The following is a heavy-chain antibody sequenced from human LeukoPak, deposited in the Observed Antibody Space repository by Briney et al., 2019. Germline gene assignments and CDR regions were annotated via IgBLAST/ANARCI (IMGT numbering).Heavy chain of an antibody. Sequence: SETLSLTCAVYGGSLSGYSWSWIRQPPGKGLEWIGELNHSGSTNYNPSLKSRVAISVDTSKNQFSLKLSSVTAADSAFYYCARVPGRPAAVFDFWGQGTLVTVSS. J-gene: IGHJ4*02. CDR3: ARVPGRPAAVFDF. D-gene: IGHD2-2*01. CDR1: GGSLSGYS. V-gene: IGHV4-34*01. CDR2: LNHSGST.